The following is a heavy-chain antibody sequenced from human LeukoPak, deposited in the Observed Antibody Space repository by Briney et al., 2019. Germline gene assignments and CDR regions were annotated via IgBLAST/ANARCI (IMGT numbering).Heavy chain of an antibody. CDR1: SGSISSSCYY. CDR3: VRHEWNYYYYYVDV. D-gene: IGHD3-3*01. V-gene: IGHV4-39*01. Sequence: SETLSLTCTVSSGSISSSCYYWGWIRQPPGKGLEWIGSIYYSGSTYYNPSLKSRVTISVDTSKNQFSLKLTSVTAADTAMYYCVRHEWNYYYYYVDVWGKGTTVTVSS. J-gene: IGHJ6*03. CDR2: IYYSGST.